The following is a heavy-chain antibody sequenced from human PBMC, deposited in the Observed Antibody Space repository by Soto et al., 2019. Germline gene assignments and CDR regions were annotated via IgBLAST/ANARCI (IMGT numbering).Heavy chain of an antibody. V-gene: IGHV4-59*01. Sequence: KTSETLSLTCTVSGGSISSYFYIWVRQPPGKGLEWIGSVYYTGTTDYNPSLKSRVTISVDTSKTQFSLNLRSVTAADTVVYYCARDLAAVPRAFDYWGRGTLVTVSS. J-gene: IGHJ4*02. CDR2: VYYTGTT. CDR1: GGSISSYF. CDR3: ARDLAAVPRAFDY. D-gene: IGHD6-13*01.